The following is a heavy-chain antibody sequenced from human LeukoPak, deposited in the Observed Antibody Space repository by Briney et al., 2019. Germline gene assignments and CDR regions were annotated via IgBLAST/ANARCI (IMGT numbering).Heavy chain of an antibody. CDR2: ISSSGSTI. D-gene: IGHD3-22*01. Sequence: PGGSLRLSCAASGFTFSDYYMSWIRQAPGKGLEWVSYISSSGSTIYYADSVKGRFTISRDNAKNSLYLQMNSLRAEDTAVYYCARDYYDSSGYYYGAYWGQGTLVTVSS. V-gene: IGHV3-11*04. CDR1: GFTFSDYY. CDR3: ARDYYDSSGYYYGAY. J-gene: IGHJ4*02.